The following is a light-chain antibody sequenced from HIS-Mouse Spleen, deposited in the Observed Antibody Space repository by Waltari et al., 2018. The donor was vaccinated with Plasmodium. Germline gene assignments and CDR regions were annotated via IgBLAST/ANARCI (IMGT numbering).Light chain of an antibody. V-gene: IGLV2-23*01. Sequence: QSALTQPASVSGSPGQSITISCTGPSSAVGSYNLVSWYQQHPDKAPKLMIYEGSKRPSGVSNRFSGSKSGNTASLTISGLQAEDEADYYCCSYAGSRMVFGGGTKLTVL. CDR2: EGS. CDR1: SSAVGSYNL. J-gene: IGLJ2*01. CDR3: CSYAGSRMV.